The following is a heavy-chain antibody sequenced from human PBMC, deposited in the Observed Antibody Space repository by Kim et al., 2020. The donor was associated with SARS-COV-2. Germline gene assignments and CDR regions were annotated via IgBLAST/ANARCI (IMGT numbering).Heavy chain of an antibody. CDR2: ISWNSGGI. J-gene: IGHJ4*02. CDR3: AKDKKGGGWYIDY. CDR1: GFTFDDYA. V-gene: IGHV3-9*01. D-gene: IGHD6-19*01. Sequence: GGSLRLSCAASGFTFDDYAMHWVRQAPGKGLEWVSGISWNSGGIGYADSVKGRFTISRDNAKNSLYLQMNSLRAEDTALYYCAKDKKGGGWYIDYWGQGTLVTVSS.